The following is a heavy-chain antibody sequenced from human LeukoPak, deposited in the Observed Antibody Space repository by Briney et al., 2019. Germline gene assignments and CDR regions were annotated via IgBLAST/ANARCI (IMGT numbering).Heavy chain of an antibody. CDR3: ARSGLRSSGWYDFWFDP. Sequence: GGSLRLSCAASGFTFSSYSMNWVRQAPGKGLEWVSYISSSSSTIYYADSVKGRFTISRDNAQYSLYRQMNSLRAEDTAVYYCARSGLRSSGWYDFWFDPWGQGTLVTVFS. J-gene: IGHJ5*02. V-gene: IGHV3-48*04. CDR1: GFTFSSYS. CDR2: ISSSSSTI. D-gene: IGHD6-19*01.